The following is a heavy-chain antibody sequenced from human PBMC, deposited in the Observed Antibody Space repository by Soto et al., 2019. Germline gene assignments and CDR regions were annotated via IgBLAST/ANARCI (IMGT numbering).Heavy chain of an antibody. CDR3: ARLEYSGSYFLPVRPHRAFDY. CDR2: IYYSGST. Sequence: PSETLSLTCTVSGGSISSGGYYWSWIRQHPGKGLEWIGYIYYSGSTYYNPSLKSRVTISVDTSKNQFSLKLSSVTAADTAVYYCARLEYSGSYFLPVRPHRAFDYCGQGTLVTVSS. D-gene: IGHD1-26*01. V-gene: IGHV4-31*03. CDR1: GGSISSGGYY. J-gene: IGHJ4*02.